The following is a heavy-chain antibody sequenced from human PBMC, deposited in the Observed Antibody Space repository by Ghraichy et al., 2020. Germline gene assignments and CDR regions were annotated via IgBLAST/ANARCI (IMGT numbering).Heavy chain of an antibody. CDR2: IYYSGST. J-gene: IGHJ4*02. V-gene: IGHV4-39*01. D-gene: IGHD6-13*01. CDR1: GGSISSSSYY. Sequence: SETLSLTCTVSGGSISSSSYYWGWIRQPPGKGLEWIGSIYYSGSTYYNPSLKSRVTISVDTSENQFSLKLSSVTAADTAVYYCARHVSPGIAAAGSHFDYWGQGTLVTVSS. CDR3: ARHVSPGIAAAGSHFDY.